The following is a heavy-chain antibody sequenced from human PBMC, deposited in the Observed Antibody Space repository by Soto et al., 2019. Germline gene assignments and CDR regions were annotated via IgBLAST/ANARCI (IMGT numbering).Heavy chain of an antibody. V-gene: IGHV3-30-3*01. D-gene: IGHD4-17*01. CDR1: GFTFSSYA. CDR3: ARGRNGDYPYYYYYYGTDV. Sequence: GGSLRLSCAASGFTFSSYAMHWVRQAPGKGLEWVAVISYDGSNKYYADSVKGRFTISRDNSKNTLYLQMNSLRAEDTAVYYCARGRNGDYPYYYYYYGTDVWGKGTTVTVSS. J-gene: IGHJ6*04. CDR2: ISYDGSNK.